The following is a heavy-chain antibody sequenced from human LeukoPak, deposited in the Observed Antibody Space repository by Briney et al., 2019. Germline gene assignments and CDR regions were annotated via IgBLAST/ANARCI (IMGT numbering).Heavy chain of an antibody. D-gene: IGHD4-17*01. CDR3: ARGRWTATETTYYLDY. CDR2: INAGNGKT. J-gene: IGHJ4*02. CDR1: GYSFSYYA. Sequence: ASVKVSCKASGYSFSYYAIQWVRQAPGQRREWMGWINAGNGKTKYSQNFQGRGTITRDRSASTAYMELSSLRSEDTSIYYCARGRWTATETTYYLDYWGQGTLVTVSS. V-gene: IGHV1-3*01.